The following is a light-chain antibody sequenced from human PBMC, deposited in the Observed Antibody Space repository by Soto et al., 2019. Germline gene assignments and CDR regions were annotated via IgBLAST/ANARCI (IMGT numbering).Light chain of an antibody. CDR2: GAS. J-gene: IGKJ2*01. V-gene: IGKV3-20*01. CDR1: QSVSSSY. CDR3: QQYGSSPT. Sequence: EIVLTQSPGTLSVSPGERATLSCRASQSVSSSYLAWYQQKPGQAPRLLIYGASSRATGIPVRFSGSGSGTDFTLTISRLEPEDFAVYYCQQYGSSPTFGQGTKLEIK.